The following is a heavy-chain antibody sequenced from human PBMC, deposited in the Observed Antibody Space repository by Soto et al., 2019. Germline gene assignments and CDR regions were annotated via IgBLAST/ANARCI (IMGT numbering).Heavy chain of an antibody. D-gene: IGHD2-2*01. J-gene: IGHJ4*02. V-gene: IGHV3-23*01. Sequence: ESGGGLVRPGGSLRLSCAASGFTFSTYAMTWVRQAPGKGLEWVSTISGLGAGTYYADSVKGRFTISRDNSKNTVYLQTDSLRAEDTAVYYCSSSRTGYYFDYWGQGTLVTVSS. CDR2: ISGLGAGT. CDR1: GFTFSTYA. CDR3: SSSRTGYYFDY.